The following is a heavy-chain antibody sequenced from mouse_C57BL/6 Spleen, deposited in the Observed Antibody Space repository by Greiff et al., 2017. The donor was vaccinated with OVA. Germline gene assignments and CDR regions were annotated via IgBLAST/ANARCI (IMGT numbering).Heavy chain of an antibody. D-gene: IGHD3-3*01. CDR2: IIYSGST. Sequence: EVHLVESGPGMVKPSQSLSLTCTVTGYSITSGYDWHWIRHFPGNKLEWMGYIIYSGSTNYNPSLKSRISITHDTSKNHFFLKLNSVTTEDTATYYCARGGWDYFDYWGQGTTLTVSS. J-gene: IGHJ2*01. CDR1: GYSITSGYD. V-gene: IGHV3-1*01. CDR3: ARGGWDYFDY.